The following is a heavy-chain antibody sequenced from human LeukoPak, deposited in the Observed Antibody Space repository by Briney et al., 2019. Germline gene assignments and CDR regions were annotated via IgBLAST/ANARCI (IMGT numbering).Heavy chain of an antibody. CDR2: IYDSGST. Sequence: SETLSLTCTVSGGSISSYYWCWVRQPPGKGLERIGYIYDSGSTDYNPSLKSRVTISADTSKNQFSLKLSSVTAADTAVYYCASRRVGAPTGFDYWGQGTLVTVSS. CDR3: ASRRVGAPTGFDY. CDR1: GGSISSYY. V-gene: IGHV4-59*01. J-gene: IGHJ4*02. D-gene: IGHD1-26*01.